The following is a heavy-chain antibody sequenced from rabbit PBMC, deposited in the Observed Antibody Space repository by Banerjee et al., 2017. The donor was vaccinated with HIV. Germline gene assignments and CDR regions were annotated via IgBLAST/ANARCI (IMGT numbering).Heavy chain of an antibody. J-gene: IGHJ4*01. D-gene: IGHD6-1*01. CDR1: GFDFSSYY. V-gene: IGHV1S43*01. CDR3: ASSYAGYAGYGYGYYFNL. CDR2: IYAGSSGDT. Sequence: QEQLKETGGGLVQPGGSLTLSCKASGFDFSSYYMSWVRQAPGKGLEWIACIYAGSSGDTDYANWAKGRFTISRSTSLNTVDLKMTSLTAADTATYFCASSYAGYAGYGYGYYFNLWGQGTLVTVS.